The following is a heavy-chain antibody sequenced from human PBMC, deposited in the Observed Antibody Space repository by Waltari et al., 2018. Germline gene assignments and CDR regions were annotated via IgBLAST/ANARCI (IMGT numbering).Heavy chain of an antibody. Sequence: QVQLVQSGAEVQNLGASVRVSCQATGYWFMHHHMHWLRKGPGQGLEWVGWISPNNGYTNYAQRFQGWVTMTSDSSISTAYMELNRLRSDDTAVYYCARGGYSYGYGMDVWGQGTTVIVSS. CDR3: ARGGYSYGYGMDV. J-gene: IGHJ6*02. D-gene: IGHD5-12*01. CDR1: GYWFMHHH. CDR2: ISPNNGYT. V-gene: IGHV1-2*04.